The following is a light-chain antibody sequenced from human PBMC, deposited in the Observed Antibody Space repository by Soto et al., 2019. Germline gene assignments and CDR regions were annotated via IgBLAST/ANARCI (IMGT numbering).Light chain of an antibody. CDR2: DAS. Sequence: EIVLTQSPAILSLSPGEGATLSCRASQSIATNLAWYQQKPGQPPRLLIYDASDRATGIPARFSGSGSGADFTLTISSPEPEDVAVYYCQHRREWPPGASFGGGTKVEI. V-gene: IGKV3-11*01. CDR1: QSIATN. J-gene: IGKJ4*01. CDR3: QHRREWPPGAS.